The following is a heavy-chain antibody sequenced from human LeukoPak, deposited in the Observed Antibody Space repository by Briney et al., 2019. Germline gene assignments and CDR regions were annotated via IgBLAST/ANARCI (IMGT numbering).Heavy chain of an antibody. D-gene: IGHD2-15*01. CDR1: GGSISSYY. CDR3: ARQGGRIAENDY. J-gene: IGHJ4*02. CDR2: IYYSGST. V-gene: IGHV4-59*08. Sequence: SETLSLTCTVSGGSISSYYWSWIRQPPGKGLEWIGYIYYSGSTNYNPSLKSRVTISVDTSKNQFSLKLSSVTAADTAVYYCARQGGRIAENDYWGQGTLVTVSS.